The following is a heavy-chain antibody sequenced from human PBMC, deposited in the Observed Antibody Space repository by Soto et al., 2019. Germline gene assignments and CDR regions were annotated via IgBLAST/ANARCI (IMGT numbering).Heavy chain of an antibody. V-gene: IGHV3-7*01. Sequence: GGSLRLSCAASGFTFSSYWMSWVRQAPGKGLEWVANIKQDGSEKYYVDSVKGRFTISRDNAKNSLYLQMNSLRAEDTAVYYCARSSTVTTVGGYYWGQGTLVTVSS. CDR2: IKQDGSEK. D-gene: IGHD4-17*01. J-gene: IGHJ4*02. CDR3: ARSSTVTTVGGYY. CDR1: GFTFSSYW.